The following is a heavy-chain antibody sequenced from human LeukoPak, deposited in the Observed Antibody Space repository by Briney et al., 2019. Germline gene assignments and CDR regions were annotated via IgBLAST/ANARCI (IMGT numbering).Heavy chain of an antibody. Sequence: ASVTVSCKASGYTFIGYYIHWVRQAPGQGLEWMGWINPNSGGANYAQMFQGRATMTRDTSISTTYMELSSLRSDDTAVYYCASSPLIENPFDYWGQGTLVTVSS. V-gene: IGHV1-2*02. CDR3: ASSPLIENPFDY. D-gene: IGHD3-22*01. CDR1: GYTFIGYY. CDR2: INPNSGGA. J-gene: IGHJ4*02.